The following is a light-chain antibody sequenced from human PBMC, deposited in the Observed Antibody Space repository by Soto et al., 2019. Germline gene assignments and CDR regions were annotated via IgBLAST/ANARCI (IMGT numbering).Light chain of an antibody. CDR1: ESVGSN. J-gene: IGKJ4*01. V-gene: IGKV3-15*01. Sequence: EVGMTQSPATLSVFPGERVTLSCRASESVGSNLAWYQQKPGQAPRLLIYGASTRATGVPARFSGSGSGTEFTHTISSLQSEDFALYYCQQYNNWLTFGGGTKVEIE. CDR3: QQYNNWLT. CDR2: GAS.